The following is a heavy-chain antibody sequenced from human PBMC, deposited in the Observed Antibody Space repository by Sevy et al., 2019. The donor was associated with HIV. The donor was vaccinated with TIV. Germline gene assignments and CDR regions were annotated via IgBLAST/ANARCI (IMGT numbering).Heavy chain of an antibody. V-gene: IGHV1-2*02. CDR3: ARSKVRGVSIGYFDY. J-gene: IGHJ4*02. Sequence: ASVKVSCKASGYTFTDYYIHWVRQAPGQGLEWMGWINSNSGGTDYAQNFQGRVTMTRDASISTAYMEVSRLRSDDTAVYYCARSKVRGVSIGYFDYWGQGTLVTVSS. CDR1: GYTFTDYY. D-gene: IGHD3-10*01. CDR2: INSNSGGT.